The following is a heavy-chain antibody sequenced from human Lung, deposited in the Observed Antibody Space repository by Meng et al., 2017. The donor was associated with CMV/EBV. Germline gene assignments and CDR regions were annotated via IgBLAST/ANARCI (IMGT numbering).Heavy chain of an antibody. J-gene: IGHJ4*02. V-gene: IGHV3-30*02. D-gene: IGHD3-3*01. CDR2: IRNDGSNK. CDR1: GFTFSSYG. Sequence: GESXKISCAASGFTFSSYGMHWVRQAPGKGLEWVSFIRNDGSNKYYVDSVKGRFTISRDNSKNTLSLQMNSLRAEDTAVYYFAKGFAFWSDYLAQGTLVTVSS. CDR3: AKGFAFWSDY.